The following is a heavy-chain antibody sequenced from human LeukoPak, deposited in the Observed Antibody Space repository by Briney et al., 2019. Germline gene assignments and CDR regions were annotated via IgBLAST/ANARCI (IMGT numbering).Heavy chain of an antibody. J-gene: IGHJ6*02. D-gene: IGHD3-10*01. Sequence: SETLSLTCTVSGGSISSYYWSWIRQPPGKGLEWIGYIYYSGSTNYNPSLKSRVTISVDTSKNQFSLKLSSVTAADTAVYYCAGDVLLWFGDDYYYYYGMDVWGQGTTVTVSS. CDR1: GGSISSYY. CDR3: AGDVLLWFGDDYYYYYGMDV. V-gene: IGHV4-59*01. CDR2: IYYSGST.